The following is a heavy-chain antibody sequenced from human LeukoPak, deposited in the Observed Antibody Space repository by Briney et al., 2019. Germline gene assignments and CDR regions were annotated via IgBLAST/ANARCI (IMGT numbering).Heavy chain of an antibody. CDR2: IYYSGST. Sequence: SQTLSLTCTVSGGSISSGDYYWSWIRQPPGKGLEWIGYIYYSGSTYYNPSLKSRVTISVGTSKNQFSLKLSSVTAADTAVYYCARYCSSTSCYDYWGQGTLVTVSS. V-gene: IGHV4-30-4*08. CDR1: GGSISSGDYY. J-gene: IGHJ4*02. CDR3: ARYCSSTSCYDY. D-gene: IGHD2-2*01.